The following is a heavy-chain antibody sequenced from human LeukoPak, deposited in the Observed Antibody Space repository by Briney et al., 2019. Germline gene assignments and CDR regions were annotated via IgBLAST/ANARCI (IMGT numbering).Heavy chain of an antibody. Sequence: GGSLRLSCAASGFTFSSYWMHWVGQAPGKGLVWVSRINSDGSSTSYADSVKGRFTISRDNAKNTLYLQMNSLRAEDTAVYYCARVDFWSGYHGAYFDYWGQGTLVTVSS. J-gene: IGHJ4*02. D-gene: IGHD3-3*01. CDR3: ARVDFWSGYHGAYFDY. CDR2: INSDGSST. CDR1: GFTFSSYW. V-gene: IGHV3-74*01.